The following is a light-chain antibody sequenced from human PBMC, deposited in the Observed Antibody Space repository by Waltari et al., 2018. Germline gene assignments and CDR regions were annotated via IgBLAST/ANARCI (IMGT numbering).Light chain of an antibody. Sequence: EIVLTQSPATLSLSPGERATLSCRASQSVSTSLAWYQQKPGQAPRLRLDDESNRATGIPARFSGSGSGTDFTLTISSLEPEDFAVYYCQRRSKWPLTFGGGTKVEIK. J-gene: IGKJ4*01. CDR2: DES. V-gene: IGKV3-11*01. CDR1: QSVSTS. CDR3: QRRSKWPLT.